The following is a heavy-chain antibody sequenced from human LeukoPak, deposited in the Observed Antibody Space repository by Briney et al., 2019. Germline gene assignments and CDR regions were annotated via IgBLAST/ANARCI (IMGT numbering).Heavy chain of an antibody. CDR2: ISYDGSNK. V-gene: IGHV3-30*01. CDR1: GFTFSSYA. D-gene: IGHD1-7*01. Sequence: GGSLRLSCAASGFTFSSYAMHWVRQAPGKGLEWVAVISYDGSNKYYADSVKGRFTISRDNSKNTLYLQMNSLRAEDTAVYYCAREGFQLQAYYFDYWGQGTLVTVSS. CDR3: AREGFQLQAYYFDY. J-gene: IGHJ4*02.